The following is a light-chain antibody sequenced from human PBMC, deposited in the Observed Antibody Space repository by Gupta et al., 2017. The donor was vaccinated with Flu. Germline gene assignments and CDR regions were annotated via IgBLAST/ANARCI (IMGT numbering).Light chain of an antibody. CDR3: CSYAGSSTYV. Sequence: QSALTQPVSVSGSLGQSITISCTGTSSDVGSYNLVSWYQQHPGKAPKLMIYEGSKRPSGVSNRFSGSKSGNTASLTISGLQAEDEADYYCCSYAGSSTYVFGTGTKVTVL. V-gene: IGLV2-23*01. CDR1: SSDVGSYNL. J-gene: IGLJ1*01. CDR2: EGS.